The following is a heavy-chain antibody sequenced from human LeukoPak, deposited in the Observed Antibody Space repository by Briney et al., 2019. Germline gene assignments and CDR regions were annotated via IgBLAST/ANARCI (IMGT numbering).Heavy chain of an antibody. Sequence: PSETLSLTCAVSGGSISSSNWWSWVRQPPGQGLEWIGDIYHSGIINYNPSLKSRVTISVDKSKNQFSLKLRSVTAADTAMYYCARVNSGSYGGSIDYWGQGTLVTVSS. D-gene: IGHD1-26*01. V-gene: IGHV4-4*02. J-gene: IGHJ4*02. CDR3: ARVNSGSYGGSIDY. CDR2: IYHSGII. CDR1: GGSISSSNW.